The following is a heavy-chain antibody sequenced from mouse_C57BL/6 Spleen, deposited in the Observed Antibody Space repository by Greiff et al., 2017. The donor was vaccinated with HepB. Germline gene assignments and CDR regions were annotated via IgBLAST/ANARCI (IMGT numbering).Heavy chain of an antibody. J-gene: IGHJ4*01. V-gene: IGHV1-64*01. CDR2: IHPNSGST. CDR3: ARSSDYYGSVYYAMDY. CDR1: GYTFTSYW. Sequence: QVQLKQPGAELVKPGASVKLSCKASGYTFTSYWMHWVKQRPGQGLEWIGMIHPNSGSTNYNEKFKSKATLTVDKSSRTAYMQLSSLTSEDSAVYYCARSSDYYGSVYYAMDYWGQGTSVTVSS. D-gene: IGHD1-1*01.